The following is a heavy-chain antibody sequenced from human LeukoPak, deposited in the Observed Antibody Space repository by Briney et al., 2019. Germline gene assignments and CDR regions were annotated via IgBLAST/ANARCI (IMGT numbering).Heavy chain of an antibody. D-gene: IGHD6-19*01. Sequence: GGSLRLSCAASGFTLSSYWMSWVRQAPGKGLEWVANIKEDGSDKYYVDSVKGRFTISRDNAKNSLYLQMNSLRAEDTAVYYCARNSGWFRFDYWGQGTLVTVSS. CDR2: IKEDGSDK. J-gene: IGHJ4*02. V-gene: IGHV3-7*03. CDR3: ARNSGWFRFDY. CDR1: GFTLSSYW.